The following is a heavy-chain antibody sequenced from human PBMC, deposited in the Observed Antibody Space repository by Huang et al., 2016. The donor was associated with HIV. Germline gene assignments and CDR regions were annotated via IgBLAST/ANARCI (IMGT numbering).Heavy chain of an antibody. V-gene: IGHV1-18*04. Sequence: QVQLVQSRTEVKKPGASVKVSCKASGYIFTSYAISWVRQAPGQGLEWMGWISGNNDNTNYAQPFQGRVTLPTDTSTSTAFMELRSLRSDDTAVYYCARFYVWGSYRPDYWGQGTLVTVSS. CDR1: GYIFTSYA. CDR2: ISGNNDNT. J-gene: IGHJ4*02. D-gene: IGHD3-16*02. CDR3: ARFYVWGSYRPDY.